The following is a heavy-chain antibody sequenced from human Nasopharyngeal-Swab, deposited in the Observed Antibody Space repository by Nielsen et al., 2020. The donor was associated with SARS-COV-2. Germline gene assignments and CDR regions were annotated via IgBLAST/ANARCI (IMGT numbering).Heavy chain of an antibody. CDR3: VRDQGAGVAVAGCLDY. CDR2: ISLSGDAT. CDR1: GYTFTNYY. D-gene: IGHD6-19*01. V-gene: IGHV1-46*01. J-gene: IGHJ4*02. Sequence: ASVKVSCKASGYTFTNYYMHWVRQAPGQGLEWMGIISLSGDATGYAQQFQGRVAMTRDTSTSTVYMELSSLRSEDTAVYYCVRDQGAGVAVAGCLDYWGQGTLVTVSS.